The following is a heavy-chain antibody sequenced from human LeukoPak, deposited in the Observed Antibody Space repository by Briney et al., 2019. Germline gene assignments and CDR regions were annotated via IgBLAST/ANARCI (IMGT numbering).Heavy chain of an antibody. CDR1: GFTFSNYA. V-gene: IGHV3-23*01. Sequence: GGSLRLSCAASGFTFSNYAMSWVRQAPGKGLEWVSTILGSGGSTYSADSVKGRFTISRDNSKNTLYLQMNSLRAEDTAVYYCAKGIHGSLLRSLEFDYWGQGTLVTVSS. CDR3: AKGIHGSLLRSLEFDY. CDR2: ILGSGGST. D-gene: IGHD3-3*01. J-gene: IGHJ4*02.